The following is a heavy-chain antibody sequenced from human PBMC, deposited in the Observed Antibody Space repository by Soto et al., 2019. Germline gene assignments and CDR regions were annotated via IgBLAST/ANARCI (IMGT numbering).Heavy chain of an antibody. Sequence: ASVKVSCKAPGYTFTSYGISWVRQAPGQGLEWMGWISAYNGNTNYAQKLQGRVTMTTDTSTSTAYMELRSLRSDDTAVYYCARYFSDDYGDFAAFDTLGQGTMVTISS. D-gene: IGHD4-17*01. CDR1: GYTFTSYG. CDR2: ISAYNGNT. CDR3: ARYFSDDYGDFAAFDT. J-gene: IGHJ3*02. V-gene: IGHV1-18*01.